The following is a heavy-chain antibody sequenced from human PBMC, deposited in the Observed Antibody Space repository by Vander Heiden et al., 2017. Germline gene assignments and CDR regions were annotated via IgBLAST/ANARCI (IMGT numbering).Heavy chain of an antibody. CDR2: MNTNSGNT. J-gene: IGHJ5*02. D-gene: IGHD2-15*01. CDR1: EYTLPSDD. CDR3: ARARGIVVVVAAWKPFDP. V-gene: IGHV1-8*01. Sequence: QVQLVQPGAEVKKPGASVKVPCKAPEYTLPSDDINWVRQATGQGLEWMGWMNTNSGNTGYAQKFQGRVTMTRNTSISTAYMELSSLRSEDTAVYYCARARGIVVVVAAWKPFDPWGQGTLVTVSS.